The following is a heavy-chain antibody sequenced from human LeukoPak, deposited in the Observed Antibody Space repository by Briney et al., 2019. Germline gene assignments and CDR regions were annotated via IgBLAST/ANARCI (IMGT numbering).Heavy chain of an antibody. CDR1: GFTVSTNY. D-gene: IGHD4-11*01. CDR2: IYSDGRT. J-gene: IGHJ5*02. Sequence: PGGSLRLSCAASGFTVSTNYMSWVRQAPGKGLEWVSVIYSDGRTYYADSVKGRFAISRDNSKNTLYLQMNSLRAEDTAVYYCGRLHPTDNWFDPWGQGTLVTVSS. CDR3: GRLHPTDNWFDP. V-gene: IGHV3-53*01.